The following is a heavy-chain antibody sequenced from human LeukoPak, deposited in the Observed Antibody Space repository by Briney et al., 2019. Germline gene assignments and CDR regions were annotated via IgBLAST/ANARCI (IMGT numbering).Heavy chain of an antibody. CDR2: ISSTSIYR. J-gene: IGHJ4*02. D-gene: IGHD5-18*01. V-gene: IGHV3-21*01. CDR3: ARDGYSYGYWYS. Sequence: GGSLRLSCAASGFTFSAYSMNWVRQAPGKGLEWVSSISSTSIYRYYGDSVKGRFTISRDNAKNSLYLQMNSLRAEDTAVFYCARDGYSYGYWYSWGQGTLVTVSS. CDR1: GFTFSAYS.